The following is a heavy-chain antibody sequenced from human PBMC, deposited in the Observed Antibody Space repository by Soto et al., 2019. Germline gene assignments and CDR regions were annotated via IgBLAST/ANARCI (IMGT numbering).Heavy chain of an antibody. CDR3: ARTLLGRSSLYYHYGMDV. CDR2: ISYDGSNK. V-gene: IGHV3-30-3*01. CDR1: GFTFSSYA. Sequence: GGSLRLSCAASGFTFSSYAMHWVRQAPGKGLEWVAVISYDGSNKYYADSVKGRFTISRDNSKNTLYLQMNSLRAEDMAVYYCARTLLGRSSLYYHYGMDVWGQGTTVTVSS. J-gene: IGHJ6*02. D-gene: IGHD6-6*01.